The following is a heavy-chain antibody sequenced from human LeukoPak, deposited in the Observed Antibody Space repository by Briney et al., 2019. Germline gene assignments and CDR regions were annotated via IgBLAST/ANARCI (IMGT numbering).Heavy chain of an antibody. CDR3: ARLSSARPDFDY. V-gene: IGHV4-4*09. CDR1: GGSLMSYY. Sequence: PSETLSLTCTVSGGSLMSYYWSWIRQPPGKGLEWIGYIYSSGSTNYNPSLKNRVTISVDTSKNQFSLTLSSVTAADTAVYYWARLSSARPDFDYWGREPWSPSPQ. CDR2: IYSSGST. D-gene: IGHD2/OR15-2a*01. J-gene: IGHJ4*02.